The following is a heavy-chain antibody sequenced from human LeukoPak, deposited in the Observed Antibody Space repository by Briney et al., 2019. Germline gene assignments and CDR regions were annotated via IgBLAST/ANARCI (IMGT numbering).Heavy chain of an antibody. Sequence: GGSLRLSCTTSGFTFGDHAMSWVRQAPGKGLEWVANIKQDGSEKYYVDSVKGRFTISRDNAKNSLYLQMNSLRAEDTAVYYCARDPKLGILVDYWGQGTLVTVSS. CDR1: GFTFGDHA. V-gene: IGHV3-7*01. J-gene: IGHJ4*02. CDR2: IKQDGSEK. D-gene: IGHD7-27*01. CDR3: ARDPKLGILVDY.